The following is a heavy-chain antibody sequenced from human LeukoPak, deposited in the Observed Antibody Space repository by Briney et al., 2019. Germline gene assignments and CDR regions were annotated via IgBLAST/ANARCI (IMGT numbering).Heavy chain of an antibody. CDR3: ARTPTRRALDF. CDR2: INAGNGNT. J-gene: IGHJ4*02. Sequence: GASVKVSCKASGYTFTSYAMHWVRQAPGQRLEWMGWINAGNGNTKYSQKLQGRVTMTTDTSTSTAYMELRSLRSDDTAVYYCARTPTRRALDFWGQGTLVTVSS. V-gene: IGHV1-3*01. CDR1: GYTFTSYA.